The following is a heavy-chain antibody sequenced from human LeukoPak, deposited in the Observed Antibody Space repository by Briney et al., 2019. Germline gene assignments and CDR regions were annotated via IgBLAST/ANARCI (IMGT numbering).Heavy chain of an antibody. CDR1: GDSIRSNY. J-gene: IGHJ4*02. CDR3: ARGYSSFDS. CDR2: INYSGNT. V-gene: IGHV4-59*01. D-gene: IGHD1-26*01. Sequence: SETLSLTCTVSGDSIRSNYWSWMRHPPGKGLEWIGYINYSGNTNYNPSLKSRVTISLDTSKNHFSLKLTSVTAANTAVYYCARGYSSFDSWGQGTLVTVSS.